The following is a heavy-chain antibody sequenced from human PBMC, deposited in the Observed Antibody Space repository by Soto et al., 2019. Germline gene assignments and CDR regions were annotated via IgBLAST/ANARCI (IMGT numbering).Heavy chain of an antibody. Sequence: ASVKVSCKASGGTFSSYAISWVRQAPGQGLEWMGGIIPIFGTANYAQKFQGRVTITADESTSTAYMELSSLRSEDTAVYYCARDGVRLRYFDWLLDYWGQGTLVTVSS. CDR1: GGTFSSYA. V-gene: IGHV1-69*13. CDR3: ARDGVRLRYFDWLLDY. CDR2: IIPIFGTA. D-gene: IGHD3-9*01. J-gene: IGHJ4*02.